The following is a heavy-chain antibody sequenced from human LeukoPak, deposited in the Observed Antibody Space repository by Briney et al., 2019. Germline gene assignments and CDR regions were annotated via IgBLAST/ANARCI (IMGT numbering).Heavy chain of an antibody. V-gene: IGHV3-23*01. CDR2: FSDGGGNT. CDR3: VKDGAQPGYFFDL. J-gene: IGHJ4*02. D-gene: IGHD1-26*01. CDR1: AFSFRGYA. Sequence: GGSLRLSCEASAFSFRGYAMSWVRQARGRGLEWVSGFSDGGGNTYYADPVKGRFTISRDNFRNTLYLQMHSLRAEDTALYFCVKDGAQPGYFFDLWGRGTLVTVSS.